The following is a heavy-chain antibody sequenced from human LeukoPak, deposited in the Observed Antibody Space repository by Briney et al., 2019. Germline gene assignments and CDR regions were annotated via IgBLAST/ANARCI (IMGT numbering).Heavy chain of an antibody. CDR3: AEESAGQEAATYGSGSYDVFDI. V-gene: IGHV3-74*01. D-gene: IGHD3-10*01. Sequence: GGSLRLFCAASGFTFSNYWMHWVRRAPGKGLVWVSRITSDASSTSYADSVKGRFTISRDNAKNTLYLGMTSLRAEDTVVYVRAEESAGQEAATYGSGSYDVFDIWGQGTMVTVSS. J-gene: IGHJ3*02. CDR1: GFTFSNYW. CDR2: ITSDASST.